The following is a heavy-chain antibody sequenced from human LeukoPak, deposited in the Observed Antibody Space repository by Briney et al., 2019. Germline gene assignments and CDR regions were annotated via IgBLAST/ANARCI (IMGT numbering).Heavy chain of an antibody. Sequence: GGSLRLSCAASGFTFSSYAMSWVRQAPGKGLEWVSYISSSSSTIYYADSVKGRFTISRDNAKNSLYLQMNSLRAEDTAVYYCARNYDSSGYYYEMYYFDYWGQGTLVTVSS. CDR1: GFTFSSYA. D-gene: IGHD3-22*01. V-gene: IGHV3-48*01. CDR3: ARNYDSSGYYYEMYYFDY. CDR2: ISSSSSTI. J-gene: IGHJ4*02.